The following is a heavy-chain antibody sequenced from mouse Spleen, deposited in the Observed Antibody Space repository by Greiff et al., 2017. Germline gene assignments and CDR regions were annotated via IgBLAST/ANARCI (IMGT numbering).Heavy chain of an antibody. V-gene: IGHV5-4*01. J-gene: IGHJ2*01. D-gene: IGHD1-2*01. Sequence: EVKLVESGGGLVKPGGSLKLSCAASGFTFSSYAMSWVRQTPEKRLEWVATISDGGSYTYYPDNVKGRFTISRDNAKNNLYLQMSHLKSEDTAMYYCARDGQLLRPYYFDYWGQGTTLTVSS. CDR2: ISDGGSYT. CDR1: GFTFSSYA. CDR3: ARDGQLLRPYYFDY.